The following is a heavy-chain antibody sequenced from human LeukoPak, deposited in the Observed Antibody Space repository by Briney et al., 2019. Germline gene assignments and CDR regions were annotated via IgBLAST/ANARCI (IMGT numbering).Heavy chain of an antibody. CDR1: GFTVSSNY. D-gene: IGHD6-19*01. CDR2: IYSGGST. J-gene: IGHJ4*02. V-gene: IGHV3-53*01. CDR3: ARAPGGMWLGPFDY. Sequence: PGGSLRLSCAASGFTVSSNYMSWVRQAPGKGLEWVSVIYSGGSTYYADSAKGRFTISRDNSKNTLYLQMNSLRAEDTAVYYCARAPGGMWLGPFDYWGQGTLVTVSS.